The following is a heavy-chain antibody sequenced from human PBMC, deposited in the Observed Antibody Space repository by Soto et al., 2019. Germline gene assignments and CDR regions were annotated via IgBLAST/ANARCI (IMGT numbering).Heavy chain of an antibody. CDR1: GFTFSSYA. J-gene: IGHJ6*02. CDR2: ISYDGSNK. Sequence: GGSLRLSCAASGFTFSSYAMHWVRQAPGKGLEWVAVISYDGSNKYYADSVKGRFTITRDNSKNTLYLQMNSLRAEDTAVYYCAREGCSSTSCYYYYYFGIDVWGQGTTVTVSS. CDR3: AREGCSSTSCYYYYYFGIDV. D-gene: IGHD2-2*01. V-gene: IGHV3-30-3*01.